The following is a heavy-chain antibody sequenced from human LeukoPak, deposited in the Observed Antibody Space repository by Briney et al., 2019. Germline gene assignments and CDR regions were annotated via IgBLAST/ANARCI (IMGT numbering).Heavy chain of an antibody. CDR3: ARVSGGGYESRVAFDI. J-gene: IGHJ3*02. CDR1: GGSISTYY. D-gene: IGHD2-15*01. CDR2: ISYTGST. V-gene: IGHV4-59*01. Sequence: NTSETLSLTCTVSGGSISTYYWGWIRQPPGKALEWIWYISYTGSTNYNPSPKSRVTISVDKSKNQFSLKLSSVTAADTAVYYCARVSGGGYESRVAFDIWGQRAMVTVSS.